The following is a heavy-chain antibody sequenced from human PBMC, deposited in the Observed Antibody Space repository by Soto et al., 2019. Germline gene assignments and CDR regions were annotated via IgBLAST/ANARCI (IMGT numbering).Heavy chain of an antibody. CDR3: ARDQFGGLWFGEPYDAFDI. D-gene: IGHD3-10*01. Sequence: QVQLVQSGAEVKKPGSSVKVSCKASGGTFSSYAISWVRQAPGQGLEWMGGIIPIFGTANYAQKFQGRVTITADESTSTAYMELSSLRSEDTAVYYCARDQFGGLWFGEPYDAFDIWGQGTMVTVSS. V-gene: IGHV1-69*01. CDR1: GGTFSSYA. CDR2: IIPIFGTA. J-gene: IGHJ3*02.